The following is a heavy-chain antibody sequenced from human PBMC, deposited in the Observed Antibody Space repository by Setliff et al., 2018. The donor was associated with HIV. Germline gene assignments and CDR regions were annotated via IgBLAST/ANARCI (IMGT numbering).Heavy chain of an antibody. J-gene: IGHJ4*02. Sequence: KASETLSLTCTVSGGSISSTNYFWGWIRQPPGKGPEWIGTIYYHGSTYYNPSLKSRVTISIDTSKNQFSLQLTSVTAADTAVYYCVNPSGAMGDFDSWGQGTLVTVSS. CDR2: IYYHGST. CDR1: GGSISSTNYF. D-gene: IGHD3-16*01. CDR3: VNPSGAMGDFDS. V-gene: IGHV4-39*01.